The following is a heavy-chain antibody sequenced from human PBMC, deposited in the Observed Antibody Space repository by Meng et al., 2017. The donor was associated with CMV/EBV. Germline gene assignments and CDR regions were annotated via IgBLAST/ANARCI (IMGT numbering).Heavy chain of an antibody. CDR1: GYTFTGYY. CDR3: ARDLKRWRITIFPY. D-gene: IGHD3-3*01. Sequence: ASVKVSCKASGYTFTGYYMHWVRQAPGQGLEWMGWINPNSGGTNYAQKFQGRVTMTRDTSISTAYMELSRLRSDDTAVYYCARDLKRWRITIFPYWGQGTLVIVSS. CDR2: INPNSGGT. V-gene: IGHV1-2*02. J-gene: IGHJ4*02.